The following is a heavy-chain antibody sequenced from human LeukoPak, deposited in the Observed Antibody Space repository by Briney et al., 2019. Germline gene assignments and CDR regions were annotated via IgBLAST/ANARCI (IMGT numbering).Heavy chain of an antibody. V-gene: IGHV4-34*01. CDR1: GGSFSGYY. CDR3: ARGGCSSTSCYSNWFDP. J-gene: IGHJ5*02. D-gene: IGHD2-2*01. CDR2: INHSGST. Sequence: SETLSLTCAVYGGSFSGYYWSWIRQPPGKGLEWIGEINHSGSTNYNPSLKSRVTISVDTSKNQFSLKLSSVTAADTAVYYCARGGCSSTSCYSNWFDPWGQGTLVTVSS.